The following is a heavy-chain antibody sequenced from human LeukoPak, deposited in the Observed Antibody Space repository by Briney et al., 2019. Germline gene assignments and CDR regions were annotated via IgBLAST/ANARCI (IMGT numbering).Heavy chain of an antibody. Sequence: GGSLRLSCAASGFTFSDYYMSWIRQAPGKGLEWVSSISVSSDTLYYADSVKGRFTISRDNAKNSLYLQMNSLRDEDTAIYYCASGYCSGTSCYTGFNYFDYWGQGTLVTVSS. CDR1: GFTFSDYY. J-gene: IGHJ4*02. CDR2: ISVSSDTL. CDR3: ASGYCSGTSCYTGFNYFDY. D-gene: IGHD2-2*02. V-gene: IGHV3-11*04.